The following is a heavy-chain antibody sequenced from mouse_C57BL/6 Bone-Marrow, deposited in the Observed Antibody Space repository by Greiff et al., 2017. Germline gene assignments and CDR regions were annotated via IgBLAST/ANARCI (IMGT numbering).Heavy chain of an antibody. CDR3: ARLRLYYDAMDD. CDR1: GFTFSDYY. D-gene: IGHD1-1*02. V-gene: IGHV5-12*01. J-gene: IGHJ4*01. Sequence: EVKLMASGGGLVQPGGSLKLSCAASGFTFSDYYMYWVRQTPEKRLEWVAYISTGGGRTYYPDTVKGRFTISRDNAKNTLYLQMSRLKSEYTALYYCARLRLYYDAMDDGGQVTSVTVSS. CDR2: ISTGGGRT.